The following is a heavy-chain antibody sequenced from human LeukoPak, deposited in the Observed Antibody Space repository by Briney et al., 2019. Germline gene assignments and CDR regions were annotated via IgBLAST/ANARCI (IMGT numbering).Heavy chain of an antibody. CDR3: ARSGHASISTWFDP. Sequence: GASVKVSCKASGGTFNNYAISWVRQAPGQGLEWTGVLIPIFGSTNYAQRFQGRLTIITDESMSTAYMELSSLRSEDTAVYYCARSGHASISTWFDPWGQGTLVTVSS. CDR2: LIPIFGST. J-gene: IGHJ5*02. CDR1: GGTFNNYA. D-gene: IGHD5-12*01. V-gene: IGHV1-69*05.